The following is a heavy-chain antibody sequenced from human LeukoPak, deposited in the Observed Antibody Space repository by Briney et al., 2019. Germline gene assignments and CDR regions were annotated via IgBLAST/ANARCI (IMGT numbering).Heavy chain of an antibody. CDR1: GFTFSTYA. CDR3: AKAGLVRGGALDS. J-gene: IGHJ4*02. CDR2: ITGTGDGT. V-gene: IGHV3-23*01. D-gene: IGHD4/OR15-4a*01. Sequence: GGSLRLSCAASGFTFSTYAMTWVRQAPGKGLEWVSSITGTGDGTSAADSVKGRFTISRNSSKHTLYLQMNSLRVEDTAVYYCAKAGLVRGGALDSWGQGTLVTVSS.